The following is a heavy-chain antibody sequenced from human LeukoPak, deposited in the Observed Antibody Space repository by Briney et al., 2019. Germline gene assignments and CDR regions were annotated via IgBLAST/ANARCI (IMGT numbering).Heavy chain of an antibody. D-gene: IGHD6-19*01. V-gene: IGHV3-66*01. Sequence: GGSLRLSCAASGFTLSTYAMSWVRQTPGKGLEWVSVIYSGGITYYADSVKGRFTVSRDNSKNTVYLEMNSLRAEDTAVYYCARSSMAVAGTLDYWGQGTLVTVSS. CDR2: IYSGGIT. J-gene: IGHJ4*02. CDR3: ARSSMAVAGTLDY. CDR1: GFTLSTYA.